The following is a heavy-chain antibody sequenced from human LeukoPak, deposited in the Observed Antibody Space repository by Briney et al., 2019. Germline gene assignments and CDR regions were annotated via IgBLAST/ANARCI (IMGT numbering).Heavy chain of an antibody. CDR1: GGTFSSYA. CDR2: IIPILGIA. V-gene: IGHV1-69*04. D-gene: IGHD4-17*01. Sequence: SVKVSCKASGGTFSSYAISWVRQAPGQGLEGMGRIIPILGIANYAQKFQGRVTITADKSTSTAYMELSSLRSEDTAVYYCARAATVTSSFDYWGQGTLVTVSS. J-gene: IGHJ4*02. CDR3: ARAATVTSSFDY.